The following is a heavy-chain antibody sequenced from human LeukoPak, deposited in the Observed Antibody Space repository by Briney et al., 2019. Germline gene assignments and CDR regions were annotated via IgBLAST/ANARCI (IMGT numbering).Heavy chain of an antibody. CDR1: GGSFRGYY. CDR2: INHSGST. Sequence: SETLSLTCAVYGGSFRGYYWSWIRQPPGKGLEWIGEINHSGSTNYNPSLKSRVTISVDTSKNQFSLKLSSVTAADTAVYYCARFGELLSSGDYWGQGTLVTVSS. CDR3: ARFGELLSSGDY. J-gene: IGHJ4*02. D-gene: IGHD3-10*01. V-gene: IGHV4-34*01.